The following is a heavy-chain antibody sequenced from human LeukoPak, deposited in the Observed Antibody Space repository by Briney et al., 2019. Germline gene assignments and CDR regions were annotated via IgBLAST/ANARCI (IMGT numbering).Heavy chain of an antibody. CDR3: AKVGAYCGGDCYDEDY. V-gene: IGHV3-23*01. CDR1: GFTFSSYA. CDR2: ISGSGGST. D-gene: IGHD2-21*01. Sequence: GGSLSLSCAASGFTFSSYAMSWVRQAPGEGLGWVSAISGSGGSTYYANSVKGRFTISRDNSKNTLYLQMNSLRAEDTAVYYCAKVGAYCGGDCYDEDYWGQGTLVTVSS. J-gene: IGHJ4*02.